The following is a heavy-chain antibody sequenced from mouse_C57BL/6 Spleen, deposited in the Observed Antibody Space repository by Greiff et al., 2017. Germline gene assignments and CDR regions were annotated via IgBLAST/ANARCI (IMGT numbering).Heavy chain of an antibody. J-gene: IGHJ1*03. V-gene: IGHV12-3*01. CDR2: ITHSGET. CDR3: AGDQLGGGYFDV. D-gene: IGHD4-1*02. CDR1: GFPITSGYY. Sequence: QVQLKESGPGLVKPSQSLFLTCSITGFPITSGYYWIWIRQSPGKPLEWMGYITHSGETFYNPSLQSPISITRETSKNQFFLQLNSVTTEDTAMYYCAGDQLGGGYFDVWGTGTTVTVSS.